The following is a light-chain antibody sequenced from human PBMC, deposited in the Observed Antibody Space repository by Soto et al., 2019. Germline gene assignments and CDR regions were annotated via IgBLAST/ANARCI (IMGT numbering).Light chain of an antibody. V-gene: IGLV1-44*01. J-gene: IGLJ2*01. CDR3: AEWDDNLISVV. CDR2: TNN. Sequence: QSVLTQPPSVSGTPGQRVTISCSGSSSNIATNSENWYQQLPATAPRLLIYTNNRRPSEVPDRFSGSKSGTSASLAISGLQSEDEADYYCAEWDDNLISVVFGGGTKVTVL. CDR1: SSNIATNS.